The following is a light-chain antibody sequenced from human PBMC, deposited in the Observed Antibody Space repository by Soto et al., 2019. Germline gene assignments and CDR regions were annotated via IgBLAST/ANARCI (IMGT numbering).Light chain of an antibody. V-gene: IGKV1-39*01. Sequence: DIQMTQSPSSLSASVGDRVTITCRASQRISSYSNWYQQKPGKAPNLLIYAAYSLQSGVPSRFSGSGSGTDFTLTISSLQPEDFATYYCQQTYSTPLYTFGQGTKLEIK. CDR1: QRISSY. J-gene: IGKJ2*01. CDR2: AAY. CDR3: QQTYSTPLYT.